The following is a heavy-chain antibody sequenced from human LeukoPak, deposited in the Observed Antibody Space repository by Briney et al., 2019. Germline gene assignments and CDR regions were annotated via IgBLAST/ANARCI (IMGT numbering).Heavy chain of an antibody. CDR2: ISSSSSYT. J-gene: IGHJ4*02. V-gene: IGHV3-11*03. CDR1: GFTFSDYY. Sequence: GGSLRLSCAASGFTFSDYYMRWIRQAPGKGLEWVSYISSSSSYTNYADSVKGRFTISRDNAKNSLYLQMNSLRAEDTAVYYCASGGGDQYYFDYWGQGTLVTVSS. D-gene: IGHD3-16*01. CDR3: ASGGGDQYYFDY.